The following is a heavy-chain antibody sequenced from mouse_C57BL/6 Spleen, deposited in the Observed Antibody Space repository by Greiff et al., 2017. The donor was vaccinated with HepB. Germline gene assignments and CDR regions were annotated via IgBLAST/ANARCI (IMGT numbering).Heavy chain of an antibody. Sequence: VQLQQSGAELARPGASVKLSCKASGYTFTSYGISWVKQRTGQGLEWIGEIYPRSGNTYYNEKFKGKATLTADKSSSTAYMALRSLTSEDSAVYFCARTIYDGYPVYFDYWGQGTTLTVSS. CDR1: GYTFTSYG. CDR3: ARTIYDGYPVYFDY. V-gene: IGHV1-81*01. D-gene: IGHD2-3*01. J-gene: IGHJ2*01. CDR2: IYPRSGNT.